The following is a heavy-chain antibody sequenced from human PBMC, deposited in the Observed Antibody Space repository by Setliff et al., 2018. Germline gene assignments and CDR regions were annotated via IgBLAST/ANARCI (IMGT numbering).Heavy chain of an antibody. Sequence: EASVKVSCKASGYMFTSSGISWVRQAPGQGLEWMGWISGFNGVTKYTQKLQGRVNMATDTATNMAYMELNSLRSDDTAVYFCALTTLSLCSGGSCPNAFDIWGQGTMVTVS. D-gene: IGHD2-15*01. CDR1: GYMFTSSG. V-gene: IGHV1-18*01. CDR2: ISGFNGVT. CDR3: ALTTLSLCSGGSCPNAFDI. J-gene: IGHJ3*02.